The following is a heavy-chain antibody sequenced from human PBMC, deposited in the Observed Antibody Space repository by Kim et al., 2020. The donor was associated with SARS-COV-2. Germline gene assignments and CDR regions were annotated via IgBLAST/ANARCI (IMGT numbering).Heavy chain of an antibody. V-gene: IGHV3-49*04. J-gene: IGHJ4*02. CDR2: IRSKAYGGTT. D-gene: IGHD1-26*01. Sequence: GGSLRLSCTASGFTFGDYAMSWVRQAPGKGLEWVGCIRSKAYGGTTEYAASVKGRFTISRDDSKSIAYLQMNSLKTEDTAVYYCSLHIVGATTPSAFDYWGQGSLVTVSS. CDR1: GFTFGDYA. CDR3: SLHIVGATTPSAFDY.